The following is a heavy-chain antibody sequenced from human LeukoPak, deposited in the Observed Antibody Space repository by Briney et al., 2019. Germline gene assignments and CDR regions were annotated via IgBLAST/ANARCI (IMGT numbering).Heavy chain of an antibody. CDR2: IWYDGSNK. D-gene: IGHD3-22*01. CDR3: AKSYDSSGYYDYYFDY. J-gene: IGHJ4*02. V-gene: IGHV3-33*06. Sequence: PGGSLRLSCAASGFTFSSYGMHWVRQVPGKGLDWVAVIWYDGSNKYYADSVKGRFTISRDNSKNTLYLQMNSLRAEDTAVYYCAKSYDSSGYYDYYFDYWGQGTLVTVSS. CDR1: GFTFSSYG.